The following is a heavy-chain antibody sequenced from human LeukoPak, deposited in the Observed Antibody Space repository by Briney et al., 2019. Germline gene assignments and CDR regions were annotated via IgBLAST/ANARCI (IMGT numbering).Heavy chain of an antibody. D-gene: IGHD3-16*01. Sequence: PGGSLRLSCAASGFTFSSYSMNWVRQAPGKGLEWVSSISYNSGYINYADSVRGRFTISRDNAKNSLYLQMNSLTTEDTAVYYCARGYGAGGYYFDYWGQGTLVTVSS. J-gene: IGHJ4*02. CDR1: GFTFSSYS. V-gene: IGHV3-21*01. CDR3: ARGYGAGGYYFDY. CDR2: ISYNSGYI.